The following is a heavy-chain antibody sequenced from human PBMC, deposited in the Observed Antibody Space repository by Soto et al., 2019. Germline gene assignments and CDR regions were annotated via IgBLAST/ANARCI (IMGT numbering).Heavy chain of an antibody. V-gene: IGHV3-48*02. CDR2: IRFSDNTI. D-gene: IGHD3-16*01. CDR3: ATDYTYAFNI. Sequence: GGSLRLSCATSAFTFSIYSFNWVRQAPGKGLEWISYIRFSDNTIYYADSVKGRFTISGDNAKNSLYLQMNSLRDDDTAVYFCATDYTYAFNIWGQGTMVTVSS. J-gene: IGHJ3*02. CDR1: AFTFSIYS.